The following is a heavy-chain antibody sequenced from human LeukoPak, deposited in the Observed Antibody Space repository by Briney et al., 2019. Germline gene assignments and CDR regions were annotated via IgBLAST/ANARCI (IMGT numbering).Heavy chain of an antibody. V-gene: IGHV3-30*18. Sequence: PGGSLRLSCAASGFTFSSYGMHWVRQAPGKGLEWVAVISYDGSNKYYADSVKGRFTISRDNSKNTLYLQMNSLRAEDTAVYYCAKLVGEGAADFDYWGQRTLVTVSS. CDR1: GFTFSSYG. CDR3: AKLVGEGAADFDY. J-gene: IGHJ4*02. D-gene: IGHD3-16*01. CDR2: ISYDGSNK.